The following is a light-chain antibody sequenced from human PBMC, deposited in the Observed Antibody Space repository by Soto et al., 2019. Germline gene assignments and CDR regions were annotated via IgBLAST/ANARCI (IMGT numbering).Light chain of an antibody. J-gene: IGKJ1*01. CDR2: AAS. Sequence: DIQMTQSTSSLSASVGDRVTITCRASQSISSNLNWYQQKTGKVPKILIYAASSLQSGVPSRFSDSGSGTDFTLTISSLQPEDYETYYCQQSYRSPPTFGQGTKVDIK. CDR3: QQSYRSPPT. V-gene: IGKV1-39*01. CDR1: QSISSN.